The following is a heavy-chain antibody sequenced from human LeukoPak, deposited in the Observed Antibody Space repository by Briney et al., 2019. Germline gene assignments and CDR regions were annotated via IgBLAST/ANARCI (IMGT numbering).Heavy chain of an antibody. J-gene: IGHJ5*02. CDR3: ARAPQYSPIVVVPAAIGAYNWFDP. D-gene: IGHD2-2*02. CDR1: GGSFSGYY. V-gene: IGHV4-34*01. Sequence: SETLSLTCAVYGGSFSGYYWSWIRQPPGKGLEWIGEINHSGSTNYNPSLKSRVTISVDTSKNQFSLKLSSVTAADTAVYYCARAPQYSPIVVVPAAIGAYNWFDPWGQGTLVTVSS. CDR2: INHSGST.